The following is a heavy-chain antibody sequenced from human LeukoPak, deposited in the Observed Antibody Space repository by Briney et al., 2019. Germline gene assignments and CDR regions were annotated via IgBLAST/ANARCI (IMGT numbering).Heavy chain of an antibody. J-gene: IGHJ4*02. CDR3: AETGSMGLRIDY. CDR2: LCYGVVT. V-gene: IGHV4-39*07. CDR1: GGSISSSGYY. Sequence: PSETLSLTCTVSGGSISSSGYYWGWIRQPPGKGLEWIGSLCYGVVTYYNPSLKSRVTISVDTSKNQFSLKLSSVTAADTAVYYCAETGSMGLRIDYWGRGTLVTVSS. D-gene: IGHD7-27*01.